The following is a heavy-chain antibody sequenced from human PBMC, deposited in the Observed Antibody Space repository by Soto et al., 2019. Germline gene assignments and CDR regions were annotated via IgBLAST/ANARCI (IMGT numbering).Heavy chain of an antibody. J-gene: IGHJ5*02. CDR1: GGSFSGYY. D-gene: IGHD2-2*03. Sequence: SETLSLTCAVYGGSFSGYYWSWIRQPPGKGLEWIGEINHSGSTNYNPSLKSRVTISVDTSKNQFSLKLSSVTAADTAVYYCARSWISPAPGGWFDPWGQGTLVTVSS. V-gene: IGHV4-34*01. CDR2: INHSGST. CDR3: ARSWISPAPGGWFDP.